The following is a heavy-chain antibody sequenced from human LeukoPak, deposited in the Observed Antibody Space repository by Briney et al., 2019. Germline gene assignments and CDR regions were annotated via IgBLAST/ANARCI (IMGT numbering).Heavy chain of an antibody. Sequence: RGGSLRLSCAVSRFTFNRNAMSGVRRAPGRGVVRVANIKQDGSEKYYVHSVKVRFTNSKDNAKNSSYLQRNRRRAEDSAVYYGARDDRESTWLGEEDYWGQGTLVTVSS. CDR1: RFTFNRNA. J-gene: IGHJ4*02. CDR3: ARDDRESTWLGEEDY. CDR2: IKQDGSEK. V-gene: IGHV3-7*01. D-gene: IGHD3-10*01.